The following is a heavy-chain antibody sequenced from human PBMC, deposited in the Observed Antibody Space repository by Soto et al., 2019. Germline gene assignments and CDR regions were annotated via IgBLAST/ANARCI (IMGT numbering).Heavy chain of an antibody. CDR1: GYTFTSYG. V-gene: IGHV1-18*01. D-gene: IGHD3-10*01. Sequence: ASVKVSCKASGYTFTSYGISWVRQAPGQGLEWMGWISAYNGNTNYAQKLQGRVTMTTDTSTSTAYMELRSLRSDDTAVYYCARDPYYYGSGSYYGSRGEFDPWGQGTLVTVSS. CDR2: ISAYNGNT. CDR3: ARDPYYYGSGSYYGSRGEFDP. J-gene: IGHJ5*02.